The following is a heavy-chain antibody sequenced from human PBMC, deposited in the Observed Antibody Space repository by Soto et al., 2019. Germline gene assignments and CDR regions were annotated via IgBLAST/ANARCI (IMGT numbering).Heavy chain of an antibody. Sequence: QVQLVQSGAEVKKPGASVKVSCKASGYTFTSYDINWVRQATGQGLEWMGWMNPNSGNTGCAQKFQGRVTMTRNTSISTAYMELSSLRSEDTAVYYCARDHEGLVPAAILGFDIWGQGTMVTVSS. CDR2: MNPNSGNT. CDR1: GYTFTSYD. J-gene: IGHJ3*02. V-gene: IGHV1-8*01. D-gene: IGHD2-2*01. CDR3: ARDHEGLVPAAILGFDI.